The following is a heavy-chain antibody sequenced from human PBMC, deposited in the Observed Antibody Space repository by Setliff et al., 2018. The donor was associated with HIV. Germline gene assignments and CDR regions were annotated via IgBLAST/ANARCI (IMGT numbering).Heavy chain of an antibody. CDR1: GYSFTSYY. J-gene: IGHJ6*03. CDR3: VLVYYYYYYMDV. CDR2: IIPIFGTT. D-gene: IGHD2-15*01. Sequence: ASVKVSCKASGYSFTSYYIHWLRQAPGQDLEWLGMIIPIFGTTEYRQKFQDRVTITADENTGTAYMELSSLRSEDTAVYYCVLVYYYYYYMDVWGKGTTVTVSS. V-gene: IGHV1-69*13.